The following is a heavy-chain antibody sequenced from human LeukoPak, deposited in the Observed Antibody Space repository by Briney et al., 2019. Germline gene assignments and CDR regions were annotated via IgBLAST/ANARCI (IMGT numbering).Heavy chain of an antibody. D-gene: IGHD5-18*01. CDR1: GGSISSYY. J-gene: IGHJ4*02. Sequence: SETLSRTCTVSGGSISSYYWSWIRQPPGKGLEWIGYIYYSGSTNYNPSLKSRVTISVDTSKNQFSLKLSSVTAADTAVYYCARRVTRGYYFDYWGQGTLVTVSS. CDR2: IYYSGST. CDR3: ARRVTRGYYFDY. V-gene: IGHV4-59*01.